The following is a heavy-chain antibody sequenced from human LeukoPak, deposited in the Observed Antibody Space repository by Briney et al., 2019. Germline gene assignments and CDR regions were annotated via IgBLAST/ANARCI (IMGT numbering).Heavy chain of an antibody. CDR1: GFTFSSYW. J-gene: IGHJ4*02. Sequence: PGGSLRLSCAASGFTFSSYWMHWVRQAPGKGLLWVSRINSDGSSTSYADSVKGRFTISRDNAKNTLNLQMNSLRAEDTAVYYCARRIAAAAAPYYFDYWGQGTLVTVSS. CDR2: INSDGSST. V-gene: IGHV3-74*01. CDR3: ARRIAAAAAPYYFDY. D-gene: IGHD6-13*01.